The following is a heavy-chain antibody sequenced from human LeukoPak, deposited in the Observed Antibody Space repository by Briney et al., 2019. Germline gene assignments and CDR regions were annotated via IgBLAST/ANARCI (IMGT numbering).Heavy chain of an antibody. Sequence: GGSLRLSCAASGFTFSSYAMHWVRQAPGKGLEWVAVISYDGSNKYYADSVKGRFTISRANSKNTLYLQMNSLRAEDTAVYYCASNYDSSGYGHDYWGQGTLVTVSS. J-gene: IGHJ4*02. CDR1: GFTFSSYA. D-gene: IGHD3-22*01. CDR2: ISYDGSNK. CDR3: ASNYDSSGYGHDY. V-gene: IGHV3-30-3*01.